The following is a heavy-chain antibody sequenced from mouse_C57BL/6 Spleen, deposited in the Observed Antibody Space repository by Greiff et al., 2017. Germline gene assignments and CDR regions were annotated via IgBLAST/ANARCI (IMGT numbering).Heavy chain of an antibody. Sequence: EVKLMESGGGLVQPGGSLSLSCAASGFTFTDYYMSWVRQPPGKALEWLGFIRNKANGYTTEYSASVKGRFTISRDNSQSILYLQMNALRAEDSATYYCARGLSGDYWGQGTTLTVSS. CDR2: IRNKANGYTT. CDR1: GFTFTDYY. CDR3: ARGLSGDY. V-gene: IGHV7-3*01. J-gene: IGHJ2*01.